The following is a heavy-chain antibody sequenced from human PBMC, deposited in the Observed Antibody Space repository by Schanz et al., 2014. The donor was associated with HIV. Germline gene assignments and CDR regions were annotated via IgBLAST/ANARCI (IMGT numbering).Heavy chain of an antibody. CDR3: ARVVGGGFDY. J-gene: IGHJ4*02. D-gene: IGHD2-15*01. Sequence: VQLVETGGGLIQPGGSLRISCAASGFSVSGYYMDWVRQAPGKGLEWVAVIWYDGTNKYYADSVKGRFTISRDNSKNTLYLQMNSLRAEDTAVYYCARVVGGGFDYWGQGTLVTVSS. V-gene: IGHV3-33*08. CDR2: IWYDGTNK. CDR1: GFSVSGYY.